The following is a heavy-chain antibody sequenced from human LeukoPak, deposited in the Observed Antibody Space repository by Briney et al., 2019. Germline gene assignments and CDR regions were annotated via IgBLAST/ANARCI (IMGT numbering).Heavy chain of an antibody. CDR1: GFTFSSYS. Sequence: GGSLRLSCAASGFTFSSYSMNWVRQAPGKGLEWVSYISSRSSTIYYADSVKGRFTISRDNAKNSLYLQMNSLRAEDTAVYYCARAGMGNDFDYWGQGTLVTVSS. CDR2: ISSRSSTI. D-gene: IGHD6-13*01. V-gene: IGHV3-48*01. CDR3: ARAGMGNDFDY. J-gene: IGHJ4*02.